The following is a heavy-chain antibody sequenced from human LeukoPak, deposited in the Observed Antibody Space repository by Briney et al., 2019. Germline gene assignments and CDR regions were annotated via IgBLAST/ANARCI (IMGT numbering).Heavy chain of an antibody. D-gene: IGHD2-2*01. V-gene: IGHV3-33*01. J-gene: IGHJ4*02. Sequence: GRSLRLSCAASGFTFSSYGMHWVRQAPGKGLEWVAVIWYDGSNKYYADSVKGRFTISKDNSKNTLYLQMNSLRAEDTAVYYCARDREYLPDYWGQGTLVTVSS. CDR1: GFTFSSYG. CDR2: IWYDGSNK. CDR3: ARDREYLPDY.